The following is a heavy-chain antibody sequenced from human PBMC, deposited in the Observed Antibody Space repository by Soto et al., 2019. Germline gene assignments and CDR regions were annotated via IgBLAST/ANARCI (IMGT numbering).Heavy chain of an antibody. CDR3: AKDPSRTTTNRNFDF. Sequence: GGSLRLSCVGSGFTFSSYAMSWVRQAPGKGLEWVSAISGGGGSAYHADSVKGRFTISRDNSKNTLYLQMNSLRVEDTAVYYCAKDPSRTTTNRNFDFWGQGTLVTVSS. CDR1: GFTFSSYA. D-gene: IGHD1-26*01. V-gene: IGHV3-23*01. J-gene: IGHJ4*02. CDR2: ISGGGGSA.